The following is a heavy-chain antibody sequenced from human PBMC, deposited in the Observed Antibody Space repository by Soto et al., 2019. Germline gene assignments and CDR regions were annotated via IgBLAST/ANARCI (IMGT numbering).Heavy chain of an antibody. CDR1: GGSIRSGDYY. D-gene: IGHD3-22*01. CDR3: ARAERPVYYYDSSGYGVAFDI. J-gene: IGHJ3*02. V-gene: IGHV4-30-4*01. Sequence: QVQLQEAGPGLVKPSQTLSLTCTVSGGSIRSGDYYWSWIRQPPGKGLEWIGYIYYSGSTYYNPSLKSQVTISVDTSKNQFSLKLSSVTAADTAVYYCARAERPVYYYDSSGYGVAFDIWGQGTMVTVSS. CDR2: IYYSGST.